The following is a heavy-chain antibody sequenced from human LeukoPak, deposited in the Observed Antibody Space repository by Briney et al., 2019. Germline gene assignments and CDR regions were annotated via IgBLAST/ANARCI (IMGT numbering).Heavy chain of an antibody. V-gene: IGHV4-39*01. CDR3: ALLWGVAVAAP. Sequence: SGTLSLTCTVSGGSISSSSYYWGWIRQPPGKGLEWIGSIYYSGSTYYNPSLKSRVTISVDTSKNQFSLKLSSVTAADTAVYYCALLWGVAVAAPWGQGTLVTVSS. D-gene: IGHD6-19*01. CDR1: GGSISSSSYY. J-gene: IGHJ5*02. CDR2: IYYSGST.